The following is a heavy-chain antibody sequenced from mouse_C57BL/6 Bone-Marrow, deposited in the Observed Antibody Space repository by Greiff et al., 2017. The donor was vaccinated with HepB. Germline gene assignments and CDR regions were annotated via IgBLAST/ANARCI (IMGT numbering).Heavy chain of an antibody. J-gene: IGHJ1*03. Sequence: EVQLQQSGPVLVKPGASVKMSCKASGYTFTDYYMNWVKQSHGKSLEWIGVINPYNGGTSYNQKFKGKATLTVDKSSSTAYMELNSLTSEDSAVYYCARWPVYYGSSPYFDVWGTGTTVTVSS. CDR3: ARWPVYYGSSPYFDV. CDR1: GYTFTDYY. V-gene: IGHV1-19*01. D-gene: IGHD1-1*01. CDR2: INPYNGGT.